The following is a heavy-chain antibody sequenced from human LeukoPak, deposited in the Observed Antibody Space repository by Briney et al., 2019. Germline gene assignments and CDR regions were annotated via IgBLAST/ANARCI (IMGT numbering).Heavy chain of an antibody. V-gene: IGHV4-59*01. CDR3: ARMVIIFGAAGAKGFGC. CDR2: IYYSGST. J-gene: IGHJ4*02. D-gene: IGHD2-21*01. CDR1: GGSFSTYY. Sequence: TPSETLSLTCTVSGGSFSTYYWSWIRQPPGKGLEWIGYIYYSGSTDYSPSLKSRVTMSLDTSKNQFSLNLNSVTAADTAVYYCARMVIIFGAAGAKGFGCWGQGTLVTVSS.